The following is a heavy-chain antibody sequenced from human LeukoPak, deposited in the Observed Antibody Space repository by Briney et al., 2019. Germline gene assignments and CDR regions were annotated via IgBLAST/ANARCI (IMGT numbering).Heavy chain of an antibody. J-gene: IGHJ3*02. CDR2: IYTSGST. CDR1: GGSISSGSYY. V-gene: IGHV4-61*02. CDR3: ARDRGSCSTSCYRAFDN. Sequence: PSETLSLTCTVSGGSISSGSYYWSWIRQPAGKGLEWIGRIYTSGSTNYNPSLKSRVTISVDTSKNQFSLKLSSVTAADTAVYYCARDRGSCSTSCYRAFDNWGQGTMVTVSS. D-gene: IGHD2-2*02.